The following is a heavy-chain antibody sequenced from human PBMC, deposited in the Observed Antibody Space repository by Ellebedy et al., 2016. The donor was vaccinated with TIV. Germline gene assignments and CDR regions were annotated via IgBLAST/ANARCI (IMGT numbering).Heavy chain of an antibody. CDR2: ISSSSSYI. V-gene: IGHV3-21*04. Sequence: PGGSLRLSCAASGFTFSSYSMNWVRQAPGKGLEWVSSISSSSSYIYYADSVKGRFTISRDNAKNSLYLQMNSLRAEDTAVYYCASQAEGYHAPYDYWGQGTLVTVSS. D-gene: IGHD3-16*02. CDR3: ASQAEGYHAPYDY. CDR1: GFTFSSYS. J-gene: IGHJ4*02.